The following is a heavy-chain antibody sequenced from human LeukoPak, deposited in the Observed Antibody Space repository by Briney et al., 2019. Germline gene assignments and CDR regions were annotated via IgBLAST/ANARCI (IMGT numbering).Heavy chain of an antibody. CDR2: IYYSGST. Sequence: PSETLSLTCTVSGGSISSSSYYWGWIRQPPGKGLEWIGSIYYSGSTYYNPSLKSRVAISADTSKNQFSLKLSSVTAADTAVYYCARSHRDGYNYFDYWGQGTLVTVSS. V-gene: IGHV4-39*01. J-gene: IGHJ4*02. CDR1: GGSISSSSYY. D-gene: IGHD5-24*01. CDR3: ARSHRDGYNYFDY.